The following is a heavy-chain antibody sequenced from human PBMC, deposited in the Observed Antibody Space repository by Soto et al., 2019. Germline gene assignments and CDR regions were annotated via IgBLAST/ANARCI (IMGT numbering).Heavy chain of an antibody. D-gene: IGHD1-1*01. J-gene: IGHJ6*02. Sequence: QVQLVESGGGVVQPGRSLRLSCAASGFIFSSYAMHWVRQAPGKGLEWVAVISYDGSNKYYADSVKGRFTISRDNSKNTLYLQMSSLRAEDTAVYYCARDRLRYNWNDFPYYYYGMDVWGQGTTVTVSS. CDR1: GFIFSSYA. CDR3: ARDRLRYNWNDFPYYYYGMDV. V-gene: IGHV3-30-3*01. CDR2: ISYDGSNK.